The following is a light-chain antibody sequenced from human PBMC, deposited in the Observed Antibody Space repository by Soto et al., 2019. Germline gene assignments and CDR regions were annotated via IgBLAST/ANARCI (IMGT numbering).Light chain of an antibody. CDR2: GAS. CDR1: QSVSSSY. CDR3: QHYGGSPSFT. J-gene: IGKJ3*01. V-gene: IGKV3-20*01. Sequence: EIVLTQSPGTLSLSPGERATLSCRASQSVSSSYLGWYQQKPGQAPRLLIYGASGRATGIPDRFSGSGSGTDFTLTISRLEPEDCAVYYCQHYGGSPSFTFGPGTKVDNK.